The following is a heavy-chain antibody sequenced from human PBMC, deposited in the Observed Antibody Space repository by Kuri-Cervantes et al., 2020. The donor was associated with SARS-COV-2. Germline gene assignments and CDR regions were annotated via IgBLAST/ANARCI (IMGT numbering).Heavy chain of an antibody. J-gene: IGHJ6*02. CDR3: ARDPRNLAIFGVVIKGYYYYGMDV. D-gene: IGHD3-3*01. CDR2: IKQDGSEK. V-gene: IGHV3-7*05. Sequence: GESLKISCAASGFPFSSYWMSWVRQAPGEGLEWVANIKQDGSEKYYVDSVKGRFTISRDNAKNSLYLQMNSLRAEDTAVYYCARDPRNLAIFGVVIKGYYYYGMDVWGQGTTVTVSS. CDR1: GFPFSSYW.